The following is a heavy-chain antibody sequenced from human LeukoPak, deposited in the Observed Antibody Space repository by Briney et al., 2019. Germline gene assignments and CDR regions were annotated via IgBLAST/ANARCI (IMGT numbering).Heavy chain of an antibody. CDR2: IYTSGST. CDR1: GGSISSGNNH. D-gene: IGHD4-17*01. Sequence: SKTLSLTCTVSGGSISSGNNHWRWIRQPAGKGLEWIGHIYTSGSTNYNPSLKSRVTISVDTSKNQFSLKLSSVTAADTAVYYCATTTVTTSAGFDYWGQGTLVTVSS. J-gene: IGHJ4*02. V-gene: IGHV4-61*09. CDR3: ATTTVTTSAGFDY.